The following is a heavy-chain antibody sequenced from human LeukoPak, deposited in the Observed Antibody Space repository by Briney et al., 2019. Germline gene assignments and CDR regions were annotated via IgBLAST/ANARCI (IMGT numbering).Heavy chain of an antibody. J-gene: IGHJ4*02. CDR1: GGSFSGYY. Sequence: SETLSLTCAVYGGSFSGYYWSWIRQPPGKGLEWIGEINHSGSANYNPSRKSRVTLSIDKSKNQFSLNLNSVTAADTAVYYCARARRDSGYYKVDYWGQGTLVTVSS. CDR3: ARARRDSGYYKVDY. D-gene: IGHD3-3*01. V-gene: IGHV4-34*01. CDR2: INHSGSA.